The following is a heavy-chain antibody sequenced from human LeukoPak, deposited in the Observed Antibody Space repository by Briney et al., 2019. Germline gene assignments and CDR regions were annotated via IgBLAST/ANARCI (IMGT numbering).Heavy chain of an antibody. CDR3: AREPELGYCSSTSCSHDY. J-gene: IGHJ4*02. D-gene: IGHD2-2*01. CDR2: INPNSGGT. V-gene: IGHV1-2*02. CDR1: GYTFTGYY. Sequence: ASVTVSCTASGYTFTGYYMHWVRQAPGQGLEWMGWINPNSGGTNYAQKFQGRVTMTRDTSISTAYMELSRLRSDDTAVYYCAREPELGYCSSTSCSHDYWGQGTLVTVSS.